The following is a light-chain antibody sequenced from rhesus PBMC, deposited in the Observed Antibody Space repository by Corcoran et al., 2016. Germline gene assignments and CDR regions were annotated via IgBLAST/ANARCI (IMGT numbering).Light chain of an antibody. J-gene: IGKJ2*01. Sequence: DIQMTQSPSSLPASVGDTVTITCRASQSISSGLAWYQQKSGKPPNLLFYKASSLQSGVPSRFSGNGSWTDFTLTISSLQSEDFATYYCPQYNSSPYSFGQGTKVEIK. V-gene: IGKV1-22*01. CDR1: QSISSG. CDR2: KAS. CDR3: PQYNSSPYS.